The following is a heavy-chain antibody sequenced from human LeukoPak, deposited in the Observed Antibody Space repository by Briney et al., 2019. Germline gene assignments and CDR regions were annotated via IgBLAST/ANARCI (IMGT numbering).Heavy chain of an antibody. J-gene: IGHJ3*02. D-gene: IGHD5-18*01. V-gene: IGHV3-11*04. CDR3: AREPGYSYGFDAFDI. Sequence: PGGSLRLSYAASGFTFSDYYMSWIRLAPGKGLEWGSYISSSGSTIYYADSVKGRFTISRDNAKNSLYLQMNSLRAEDTAVYYCAREPGYSYGFDAFDIWGQGTMVTVSS. CDR2: ISSSGSTI. CDR1: GFTFSDYY.